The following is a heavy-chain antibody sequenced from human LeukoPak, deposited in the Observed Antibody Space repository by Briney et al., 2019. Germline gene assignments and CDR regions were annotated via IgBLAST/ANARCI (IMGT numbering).Heavy chain of an antibody. CDR3: ASLRGYIDGYYFDY. CDR2: INHSGST. CDR1: GGSFSGYY. J-gene: IGHJ4*02. Sequence: KPSETLSLTCAVYGGSFSGYYWSWIRQPPGKGLEWIGEINHSGSTNYNPSLKSRVTISVDTSKNQFSLKLSSVTAADTAVYYCASLRGYIDGYYFDYWGQGTLVTVSS. V-gene: IGHV4-34*01. D-gene: IGHD5-18*01.